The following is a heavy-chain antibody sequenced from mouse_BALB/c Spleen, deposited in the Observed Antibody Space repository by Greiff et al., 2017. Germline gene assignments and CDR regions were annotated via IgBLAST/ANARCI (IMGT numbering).Heavy chain of an antibody. D-gene: IGHD3-2*01. J-gene: IGHJ3*01. Sequence: EVKLQESGAELVKPGASVKLSCTASGFNIKDTYMYWVKQRPEQGLEWIGRIDPANGNTKYDPKFQGKATITADTSSNTAYLQLSRLTSEDTAVYYCASGQLGLRWFAYWGQGTLVTVSA. CDR3: ASGQLGLRWFAY. CDR1: GFNIKDTY. CDR2: IDPANGNT. V-gene: IGHV14-3*02.